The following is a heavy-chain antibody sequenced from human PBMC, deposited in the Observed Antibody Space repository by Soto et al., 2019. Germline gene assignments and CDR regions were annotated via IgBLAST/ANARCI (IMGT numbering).Heavy chain of an antibody. CDR3: QRDSGGDQLVVAANDAFDI. CDR2: ISSSSSYI. Sequence: EVQLVESGGGLVKPGGSLRLSCAASGFTFSSYSMNWVRQAPGKGLEWVSSISSSSSYIYYADSVKGRFTISRDNAKNSMYLQMNSLRAEDTAVYYCQRDSGGDQLVVAANDAFDIWGQGTMVTVS. J-gene: IGHJ3*02. D-gene: IGHD2-15*01. CDR1: GFTFSSYS. V-gene: IGHV3-21*01.